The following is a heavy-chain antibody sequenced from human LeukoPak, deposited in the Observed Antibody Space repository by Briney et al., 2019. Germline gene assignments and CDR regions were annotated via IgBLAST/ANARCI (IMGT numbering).Heavy chain of an antibody. V-gene: IGHV3-20*04. CDR1: GFTFDDYG. CDR3: ARDGSDSSGYGLDY. Sequence: GGSLRLSCAASGFTFDDYGMSWVRQAPGKGLEWVSGINWNGGSTGYADSVKGRFTISRDNAKNSLYLQMNSLRAEDTALYYCARDGSDSSGYGLDYWGQETLVTVSS. J-gene: IGHJ4*02. CDR2: INWNGGST. D-gene: IGHD3-22*01.